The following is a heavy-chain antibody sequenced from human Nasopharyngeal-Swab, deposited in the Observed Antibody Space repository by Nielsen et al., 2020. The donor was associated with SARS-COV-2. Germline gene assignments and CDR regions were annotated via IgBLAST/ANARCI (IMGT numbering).Heavy chain of an antibody. J-gene: IGHJ4*02. D-gene: IGHD2-21*02. Sequence: SPKIPCAASGFSLSNYWMHWVRQAPGKGLVWASRLYTDGITANYADSVKGRFTISRDNANNTVYLQMNSLRAEDTAVYYCTRGCGGDCHGIDYWGRGTLVTVSS. CDR1: GFSLSNYW. V-gene: IGHV3-74*01. CDR2: LYTDGITA. CDR3: TRGCGGDCHGIDY.